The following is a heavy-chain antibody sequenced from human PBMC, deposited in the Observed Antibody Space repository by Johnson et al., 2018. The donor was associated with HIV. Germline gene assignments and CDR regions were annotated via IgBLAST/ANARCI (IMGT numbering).Heavy chain of an antibody. CDR1: GFTFSDYY. Sequence: VQLVESGGGLVQPGGSLRLSCAASGFTFSDYYMSWIRQAPGKGLEWLSYISSSGSTIYYSDSVKGRFTISRDNAKNSLYLHMNSLRPEDTAIYYCVREGYSSSSDAFDIWGQGTMVTVSS. J-gene: IGHJ3*02. D-gene: IGHD6-6*01. V-gene: IGHV3-11*04. CDR3: VREGYSSSSDAFDI. CDR2: ISSSGSTI.